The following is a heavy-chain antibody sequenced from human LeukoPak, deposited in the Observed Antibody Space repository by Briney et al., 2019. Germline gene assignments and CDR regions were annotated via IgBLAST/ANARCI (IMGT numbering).Heavy chain of an antibody. CDR2: ISGRADTT. J-gene: IGHJ4*02. V-gene: IGHV3-23*01. CDR1: GFTFNSYA. D-gene: IGHD4-23*01. Sequence: GGSLRLSCAASGFTFNSYAMSWVRLAPGKGLEWVSAISGRADTTHYADSVKGRFIISRDNAKNSLYLQMNSLRAEDTAVYYCAADYGGNSGFDYWGQGTLVTVSS. CDR3: AADYGGNSGFDY.